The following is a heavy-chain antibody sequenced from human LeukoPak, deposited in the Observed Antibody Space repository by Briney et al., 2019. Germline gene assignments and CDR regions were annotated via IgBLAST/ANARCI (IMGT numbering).Heavy chain of an antibody. CDR1: GYTFTGYY. CDR2: INPNSGAT. V-gene: IGHV1-2*02. CDR3: ARDYYDNSGYYDY. J-gene: IGHJ4*02. D-gene: IGHD3-22*01. Sequence: ASVKVSCKASGYTFTGYYMHWVRQAPGQGLEWMGWINPNSGATNYAQKFQGRVTMTRDTSISTAYMELSRLRSDDTAVYYCARDYYDNSGYYDYWGQGTLVTVSS.